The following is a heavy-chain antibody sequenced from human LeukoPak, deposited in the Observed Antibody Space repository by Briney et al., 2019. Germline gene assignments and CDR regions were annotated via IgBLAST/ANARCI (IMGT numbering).Heavy chain of an antibody. CDR2: ISSSGSTI. J-gene: IGHJ4*02. D-gene: IGHD6-19*01. V-gene: IGHV3-48*03. CDR3: ARVNGGWSRTIYYFDY. CDR1: GFTFSSYE. Sequence: GGSLRLSCAASGFTFSSYEMNWVRQAPGKGLEWVSYISSSGSTIYYADSVKGRFTISRDNAKNSLYLQMNSLRAEDTAVYYCARVNGGWSRTIYYFDYWGQGTLVTVSS.